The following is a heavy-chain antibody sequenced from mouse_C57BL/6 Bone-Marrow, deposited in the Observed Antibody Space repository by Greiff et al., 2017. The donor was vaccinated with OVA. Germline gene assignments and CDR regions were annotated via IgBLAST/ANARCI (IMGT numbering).Heavy chain of an antibody. D-gene: IGHD2-5*01. CDR2: IDPSDSYT. Sequence: QVQLQQPGAELVRPGTSVKLSCKASGYTFTSYWMHWVKQRPGQGLEWIGVIDPSDSYTNYNQKFKGKATLTVDTSSSPAYMQLSSLTSEDSAVYYCARLAAYYSNYYFDYWGQGTTLTVSS. V-gene: IGHV1-59*01. CDR1: GYTFTSYW. J-gene: IGHJ2*01. CDR3: ARLAAYYSNYYFDY.